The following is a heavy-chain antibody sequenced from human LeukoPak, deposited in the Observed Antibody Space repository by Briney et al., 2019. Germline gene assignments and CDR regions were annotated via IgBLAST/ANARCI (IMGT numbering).Heavy chain of an antibody. J-gene: IGHJ4*02. V-gene: IGHV1-2*02. D-gene: IGHD2-2*01. CDR1: GYTFTGYY. Sequence: ASVKVSCKASGYTFTGYYMHWVRQAPGQGLEWMGWINPNSGGTNYAQKFQGRVTMTRDTSISTAYMELSRLRSDDTAVYYCAREGYCSSTSCYEHFDYWGQGTLVTVSS. CDR2: INPNSGGT. CDR3: AREGYCSSTSCYEHFDY.